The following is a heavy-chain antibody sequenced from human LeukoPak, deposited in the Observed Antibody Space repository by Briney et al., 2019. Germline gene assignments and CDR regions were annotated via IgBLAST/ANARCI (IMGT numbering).Heavy chain of an antibody. CDR1: GFTFSDYY. CDR3: ARSEAGKFVS. J-gene: IGHJ5*01. D-gene: IGHD6-13*01. CDR2: IRGDAIRT. V-gene: IGHV3-74*01. Sequence: GGSLRLSCVASGFTFSDYYMHWVRQAPGRGPVWVSRIRGDAIRTDYADFVKGRFTISRDNARNMLYLQMSSLRIEDTARYYCARSEAGKFVSWGQGILVTVSS.